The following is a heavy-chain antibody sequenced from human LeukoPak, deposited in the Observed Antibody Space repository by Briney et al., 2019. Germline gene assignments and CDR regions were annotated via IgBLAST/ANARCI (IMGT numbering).Heavy chain of an antibody. Sequence: SETLSLTCTVSGGSISSYYWSWIRQPPGKGLEWIGYIYYSGSTNYNPSLKSRVTISVDTSKNHFSLKLSSVTAADTAVYYCARERAQPLFYGMDVWGQGPTVTVSS. CDR2: IYYSGST. J-gene: IGHJ6*02. D-gene: IGHD2-2*01. CDR3: ARERAQPLFYGMDV. V-gene: IGHV4-59*01. CDR1: GGSISSYY.